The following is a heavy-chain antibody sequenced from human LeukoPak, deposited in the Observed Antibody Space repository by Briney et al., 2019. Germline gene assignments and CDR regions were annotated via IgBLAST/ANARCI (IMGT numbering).Heavy chain of an antibody. CDR2: ISAYNGNT. V-gene: IGHV1-18*01. J-gene: IGHJ4*02. Sequence: AAVTVSCKSSGYTFTNYRISWVRQAPGQGLEWMGWISAYNGNTNYAQKLQGRVTMTTDTSTSTAYMELRSLRSDDTAVYYCAREGRYSSSTDYWGQGTLVTVSS. CDR3: AREGRYSSSTDY. CDR1: GYTFTNYR. D-gene: IGHD6-13*01.